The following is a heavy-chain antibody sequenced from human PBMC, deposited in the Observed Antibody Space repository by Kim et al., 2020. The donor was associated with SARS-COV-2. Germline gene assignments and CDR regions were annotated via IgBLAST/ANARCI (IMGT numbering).Heavy chain of an antibody. CDR3: ARDLGYGVGWFDP. Sequence: SETLSLTCTVSGGSISSYYWSWIRQPPGKGLEWIGYIYYSGSTNYNPSLKSRVTISVDTSKNQFSLKLSSVTAADTAVYYCARDLGYGVGWFDPWGQGTLVTVSS. J-gene: IGHJ5*02. CDR1: GGSISSYY. D-gene: IGHD4-17*01. CDR2: IYYSGST. V-gene: IGHV4-59*01.